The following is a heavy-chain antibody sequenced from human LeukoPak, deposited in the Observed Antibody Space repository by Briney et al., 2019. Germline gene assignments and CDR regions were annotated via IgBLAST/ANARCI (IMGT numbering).Heavy chain of an antibody. CDR2: IYYSGST. CDR3: ARNGGVPYYYYYGMDV. V-gene: IGHV4-59*08. D-gene: IGHD2-8*02. J-gene: IGHJ6*02. CDR1: GGSISSYY. Sequence: SETLSLTCTVSGGSISSYYWSWIRQPPGKGLEWIGYIYYSGSTNYNPSLKSRATISVDTSKNQFSLKLSSVTAADTAVYYCARNGGVPYYYYYGMDVWGQGTTVTVSS.